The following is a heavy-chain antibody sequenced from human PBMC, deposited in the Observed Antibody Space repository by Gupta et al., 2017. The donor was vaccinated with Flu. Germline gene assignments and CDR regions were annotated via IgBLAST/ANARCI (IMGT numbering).Heavy chain of an antibody. J-gene: IGHJ6*02. V-gene: IGHV3-23*01. CDR2: ISGSGGST. D-gene: IGHD2-21*02. CDR3: AKDPADIVVVTAIFRVGMDV. Sequence: EVQLLESGGGLVQPGGSLRLSCAASVFTFSSYAMSWARQAPGKGLEWVSAISGSGGSTYYADSVKGRFTISRDNSKNTLYLQMNSLRAEDTAVYYCAKDPADIVVVTAIFRVGMDVWGQGTTVTVSS. CDR1: VFTFSSYA.